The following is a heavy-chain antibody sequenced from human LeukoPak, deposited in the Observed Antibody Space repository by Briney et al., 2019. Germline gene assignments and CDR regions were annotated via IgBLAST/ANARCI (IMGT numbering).Heavy chain of an antibody. D-gene: IGHD6-13*01. V-gene: IGHV3-64D*06. CDR1: GFTFSSYA. Sequence: GGSLRLSCSASGFTFSSYAMHWVRQAPGKGLEYVSAISSNGGSTYYADSMKGRFTISRDNSKNTLYLQMSSLRAEDTAVYYCVSLPLAAAGPAPLEYWGQGTLVTVSS. CDR3: VSLPLAAAGPAPLEY. CDR2: ISSNGGST. J-gene: IGHJ4*02.